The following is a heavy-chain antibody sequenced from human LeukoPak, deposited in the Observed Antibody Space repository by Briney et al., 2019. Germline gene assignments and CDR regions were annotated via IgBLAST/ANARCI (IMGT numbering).Heavy chain of an antibody. CDR3: ARAQGRYCSGGSCYSLQIDY. V-gene: IGHV3-9*01. CDR2: IGWNSGSI. D-gene: IGHD2-15*01. J-gene: IGHJ4*02. Sequence: GGSLRLSCAASGFTFDDYAMHWVRQAPGKGLECVSGIGWNSGSIDYADSVKGRFTISRDNAKNSLYLQMNSLRSEDTAVYYCARAQGRYCSGGSCYSLQIDYWGQGTLVTVSS. CDR1: GFTFDDYA.